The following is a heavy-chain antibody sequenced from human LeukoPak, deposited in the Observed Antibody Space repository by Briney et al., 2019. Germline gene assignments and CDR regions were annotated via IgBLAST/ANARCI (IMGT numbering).Heavy chain of an antibody. D-gene: IGHD5-12*01. CDR1: GFTFSSYS. J-gene: IGHJ4*02. V-gene: IGHV3-21*01. CDR2: ISSSSSYI. Sequence: KPGGSLRLSCAASGFTFSSYSMNWVRQAPGKGLEWVSSISSSSSYIYYADSVKGRFTISRDNAKNSLYLQMNSLRAEDTAVYYCARDPYSGYDSPFFDYWGQGTLVTVSS. CDR3: ARDPYSGYDSPFFDY.